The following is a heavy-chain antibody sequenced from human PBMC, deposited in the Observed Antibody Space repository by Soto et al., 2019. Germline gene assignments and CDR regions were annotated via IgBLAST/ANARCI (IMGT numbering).Heavy chain of an antibody. Sequence: GGSLRLSCAASGFTFSSYSMTWVRQAPGKGLEWVSSISSSSSYIYYAGSVKGRFTISRDNAKNSLYLQMNSLRAEDTAVYYCARGPGIAVAGTPFFDYWGQGTLVTVSS. J-gene: IGHJ4*02. V-gene: IGHV3-21*01. CDR1: GFTFSSYS. CDR2: ISSSSSYI. D-gene: IGHD6-19*01. CDR3: ARGPGIAVAGTPFFDY.